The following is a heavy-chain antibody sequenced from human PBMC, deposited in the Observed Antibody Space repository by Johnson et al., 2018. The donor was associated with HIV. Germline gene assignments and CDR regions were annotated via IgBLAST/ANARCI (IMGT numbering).Heavy chain of an antibody. V-gene: IGHV3-33*05. D-gene: IGHD1-7*01. CDR3: VWNYVAAFDI. CDR2: ISYDGSNK. Sequence: VQLVESGGGVVQPGRSLRLSCAASGFTFSSYGMHWVRQAPGKGLEWLAVISYDGSNKYYGDSVKGRFTISRENSKNTLYLQMNNLRAEDTALYYCVWNYVAAFDIWGQGTMVTVSS. J-gene: IGHJ3*02. CDR1: GFTFSSYG.